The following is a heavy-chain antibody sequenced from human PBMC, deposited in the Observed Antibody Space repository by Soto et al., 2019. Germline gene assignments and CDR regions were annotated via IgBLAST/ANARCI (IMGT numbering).Heavy chain of an antibody. J-gene: IGHJ4*02. V-gene: IGHV4-59*11. CDR1: GGSMSSHY. CDR2: ISYSGSS. D-gene: IGHD3-16*01. Sequence: LSLTCTVSGGSMSSHYWTWLRQPPGKGLEWIGYISYSGSSYYNPSLKSRVTISADTSRNQFSLRLTSVIAADTAVYFCARADPDASVGFWGQGTLVTVFS. CDR3: ARADPDASVGF.